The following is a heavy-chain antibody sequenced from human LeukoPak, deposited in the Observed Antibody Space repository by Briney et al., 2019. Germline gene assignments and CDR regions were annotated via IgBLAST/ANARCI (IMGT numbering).Heavy chain of an antibody. J-gene: IGHJ4*02. CDR1: GYTFTSYD. D-gene: IGHD3-9*01. CDR2: MNLNSGNT. Sequence: ASVKVSCKASGYTFTSYDINWVRQATGQGLEWMGWMNLNSGNTGYAQKFQGRVTMTRNTSISTAYMELSSLRSEDTAVYYCARGSEVLTGYYNFDYWGQGTLVTVSS. V-gene: IGHV1-8*01. CDR3: ARGSEVLTGYYNFDY.